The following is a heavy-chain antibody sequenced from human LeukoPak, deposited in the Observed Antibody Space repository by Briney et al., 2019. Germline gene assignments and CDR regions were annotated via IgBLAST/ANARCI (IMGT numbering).Heavy chain of an antibody. CDR1: GFTFSSYA. CDR3: ARAGGSSGPNNWFDP. J-gene: IGHJ5*02. D-gene: IGHD1-26*01. V-gene: IGHV3-30-3*01. Sequence: GGSLRLSCAASGFTFSSYAMHWVRQAPGKGLEWVAVISYDGSNKYYADSVKGRFTISRDNSKNTLYLQMNSLRPEDTAVYYCARAGGSSGPNNWFDPWGQGTLVTVSS. CDR2: ISYDGSNK.